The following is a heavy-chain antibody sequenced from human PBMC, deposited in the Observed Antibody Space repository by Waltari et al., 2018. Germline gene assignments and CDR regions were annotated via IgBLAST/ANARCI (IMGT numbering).Heavy chain of an antibody. CDR1: GYTFTGYY. V-gene: IGHV1-2*02. D-gene: IGHD2-15*01. J-gene: IGHJ3*02. CDR2: INPNSGGT. CDR3: ARDEGYCSGGSCLDAFDI. Sequence: QVQLVQSGAEVKKPGASVKVSCKASGYTFTGYYMHWVRQAPGQGLEWMGWINPNSGGTNYAQKFQGRVTMTRDTSISTAYMELSRLRSDDTAVYYCARDEGYCSGGSCLDAFDIWGQGTMVTVSS.